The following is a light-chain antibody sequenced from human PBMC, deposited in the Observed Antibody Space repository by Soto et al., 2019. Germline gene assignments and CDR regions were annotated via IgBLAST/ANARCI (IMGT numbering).Light chain of an antibody. Sequence: DIQMTQSPSSLSASVGDRVTITCQASQDISNYLHWYQQKPGKAPKLLIYGASNLETGVPSRFSGSGSGTDFTFTISSLQPEDIATYFCQQYDNPPITFGQGTRLEIK. CDR2: GAS. CDR3: QQYDNPPIT. J-gene: IGKJ5*01. V-gene: IGKV1-33*01. CDR1: QDISNY.